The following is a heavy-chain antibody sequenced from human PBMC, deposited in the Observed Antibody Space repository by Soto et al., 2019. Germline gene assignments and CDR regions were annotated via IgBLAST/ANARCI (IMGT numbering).Heavy chain of an antibody. D-gene: IGHD3-22*01. Sequence: QGQLQESGPGLVKPSETLSLTCAVSGDSISSYYCMWIRQPPGKGLESIGYLYYGRSANYNPSLKGRVTLSVDTSTNQCYLTLCSMTAADTAVDYCAIRSMAVVPEYWGQVTLVTFSS. CDR2: LYYGRSA. CDR1: GDSISSYY. CDR3: AIRSMAVVPEY. V-gene: IGHV4-59*01. J-gene: IGHJ4*02.